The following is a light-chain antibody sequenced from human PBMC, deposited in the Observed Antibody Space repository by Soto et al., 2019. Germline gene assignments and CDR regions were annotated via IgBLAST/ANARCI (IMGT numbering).Light chain of an antibody. Sequence: QSALTQPASVSGSPGQSITISCTGTSSDVGGYSYVSWYQQHPGKAPKVMIYEVSNRPSGVSNRFSGSKSGNTASLTISGLQAEDEADYYCSSYTSSSTLVFGTGTKLTVL. CDR3: SSYTSSSTLV. V-gene: IGLV2-14*01. CDR2: EVS. J-gene: IGLJ1*01. CDR1: SSDVGGYSY.